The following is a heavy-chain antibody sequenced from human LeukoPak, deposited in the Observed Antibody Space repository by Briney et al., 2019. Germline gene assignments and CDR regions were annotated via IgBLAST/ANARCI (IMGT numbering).Heavy chain of an antibody. Sequence: QPGGSLRLSCAASGFTFSSYWMSWVRQAPGKGLEWVANIKQDGSEKYYVDSVKGRFAISRDNAKNSLYLQMSSLRSEDTAVYYCARGGGVGATIANGYYYYGMDVWGQGTTVTVSS. V-gene: IGHV3-7*03. CDR3: ARGGGVGATIANGYYYYGMDV. CDR1: GFTFSSYW. CDR2: IKQDGSEK. D-gene: IGHD1-26*01. J-gene: IGHJ6*02.